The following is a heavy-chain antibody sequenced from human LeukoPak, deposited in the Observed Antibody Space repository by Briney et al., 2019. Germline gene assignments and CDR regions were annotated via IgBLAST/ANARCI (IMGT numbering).Heavy chain of an antibody. Sequence: ASVKVFCKTSGYSFNSYGVTWVRQAPGQGLEWMGWIGGYSGHTNYVQKFQGRVTMTTDTSTSTAYMELRSLTSDDTAVYYCARDGSCSGGSCAMDGWFDPWGQGTLVTVSS. CDR3: ARDGSCSGGSCAMDGWFDP. J-gene: IGHJ5*02. D-gene: IGHD2-15*01. V-gene: IGHV1-18*01. CDR1: GYSFNSYG. CDR2: IGGYSGHT.